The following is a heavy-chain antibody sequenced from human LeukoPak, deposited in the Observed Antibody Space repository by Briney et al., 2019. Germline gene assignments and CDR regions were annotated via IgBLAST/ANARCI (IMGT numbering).Heavy chain of an antibody. V-gene: IGHV3-7*01. CDR2: IKQDGSEK. D-gene: IGHD3-3*01. Sequence: PGGSLRLSCAASGFTFRNYWMSWVRQAPGKGLEWVANIKQDGSEKYYVDSVKGRFIISRDNAKNSLYLQMNSLRAEDTAVYYCARGTGLTIFGVVSWFASWGQGTQVTVSS. J-gene: IGHJ5*01. CDR1: GFTFRNYW. CDR3: ARGTGLTIFGVVSWFAS.